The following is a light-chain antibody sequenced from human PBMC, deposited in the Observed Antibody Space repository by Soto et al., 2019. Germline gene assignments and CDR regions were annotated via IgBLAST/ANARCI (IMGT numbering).Light chain of an antibody. Sequence: DIRMTQSPSSLSASVGDRVTITCQSSQNINNFLNWYQQKPGKAPKLLIYAASSLGDGVPSRFSGSGSSTQFTLTISSLQPEDFATYYCQQSYNSPMFTFGQGTKVAIK. CDR2: AAS. CDR3: QQSYNSPMFT. V-gene: IGKV1-39*01. J-gene: IGKJ2*01. CDR1: QNINNF.